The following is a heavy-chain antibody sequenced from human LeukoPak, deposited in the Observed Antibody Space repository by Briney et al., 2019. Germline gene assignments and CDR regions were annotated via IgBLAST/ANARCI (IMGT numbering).Heavy chain of an antibody. Sequence: ASVKVSCKASGYTFTSYGISWVRQAPGQGLEWMGWISAYNGNTNYSQKFQGRVTITRDTSASTAYMELSSLRIEDTAVYFCARSTVTPNWFDPWGQGTLVTVSS. D-gene: IGHD4-17*01. CDR1: GYTFTSYG. J-gene: IGHJ5*02. CDR2: ISAYNGNT. V-gene: IGHV1-18*01. CDR3: ARSTVTPNWFDP.